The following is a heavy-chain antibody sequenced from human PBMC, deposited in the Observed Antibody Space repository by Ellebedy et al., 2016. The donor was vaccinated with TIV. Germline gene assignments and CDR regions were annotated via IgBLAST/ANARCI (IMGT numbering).Heavy chain of an antibody. CDR1: GFTLSTYW. Sequence: PGGSLRLSCAASGFTLSTYWMNWVRQAPGKGLEWVASMRQDGREEYFVDSVKGRFTISSDNTKNSLYLQMNSLRAEDTAVYYCAKSSVAATACFDHWGQGTLVTVSS. V-gene: IGHV3-7*01. CDR2: MRQDGREE. CDR3: AKSSVAATACFDH. J-gene: IGHJ4*02. D-gene: IGHD6-13*01.